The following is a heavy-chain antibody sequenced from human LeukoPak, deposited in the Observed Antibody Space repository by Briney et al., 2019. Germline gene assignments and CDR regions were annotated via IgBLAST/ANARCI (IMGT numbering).Heavy chain of an antibody. J-gene: IGHJ4*02. D-gene: IGHD2-15*01. CDR3: AKVNDIVVVVAYVDY. CDR2: INPNSGGT. Sequence: GASVKVSCKASGYTFTGYYMHWVRQAPGQGLEWMGWINPNSGGTNYAQKFQGRVTMTRDTSISTAYMELSRLRSDDTAVYYCAKVNDIVVVVAYVDYWGQGTLVTVSS. CDR1: GYTFTGYY. V-gene: IGHV1-2*02.